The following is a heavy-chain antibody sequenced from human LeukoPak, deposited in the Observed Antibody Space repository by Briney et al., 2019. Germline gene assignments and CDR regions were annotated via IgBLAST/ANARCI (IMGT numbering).Heavy chain of an antibody. CDR2: INPSGGST. J-gene: IGHJ5*02. Sequence: ASVKVSCKASGYTFTSYYMHWVRQAPGQGLEWMGIINPSGGSTSYAQKFQGRVTMTRDTSTSTVYMELSSLRSEDTAVYYCARDLAGYSIGNWFDPWGQGTLVTVSS. CDR1: GYTFTSYY. CDR3: ARDLAGYSIGNWFDP. D-gene: IGHD4-11*01. V-gene: IGHV1-46*01.